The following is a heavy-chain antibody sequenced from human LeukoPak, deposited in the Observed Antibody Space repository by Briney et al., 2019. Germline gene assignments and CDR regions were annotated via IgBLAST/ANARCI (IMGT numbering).Heavy chain of an antibody. CDR3: AKNRGRIMITFGGVIVPGY. V-gene: IGHV3-23*01. CDR2: ISGSGGST. Sequence: GGSLRLSCAASGFTFSSYAMSWVRQAPGKGLEWVSAISGSGGSTDYADSVKGRFTISRDNSKNTLYLQMNRLRAEDTAVYYCAKNRGRIMITFGGVIVPGYWGQGTLVTVSS. D-gene: IGHD3-16*02. J-gene: IGHJ4*02. CDR1: GFTFSSYA.